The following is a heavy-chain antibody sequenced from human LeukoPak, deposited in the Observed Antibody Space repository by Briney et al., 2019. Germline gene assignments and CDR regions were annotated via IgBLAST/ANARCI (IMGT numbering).Heavy chain of an antibody. D-gene: IGHD5-24*01. J-gene: IGHJ4*02. V-gene: IGHV4-34*01. Sequence: NPPETLSLTCAVYGGSFSGYYWTWIRQPPGKGLEWIGEIHYSGRINYNPSLKSRVTISADTSNNHFSLKMNSVTAADTAVYYCSRGTDAYKCGNSWGQGTLVTVPS. CDR2: IHYSGRI. CDR3: SRGTDAYKCGNS. CDR1: GGSFSGYY.